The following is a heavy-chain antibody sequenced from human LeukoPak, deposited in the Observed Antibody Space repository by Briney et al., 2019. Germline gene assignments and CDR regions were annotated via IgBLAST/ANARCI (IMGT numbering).Heavy chain of an antibody. J-gene: IGHJ5*02. D-gene: IGHD2-8*01. CDR3: ARDRIGYCTNGVCYTSSSSSWYWFDP. CDR1: GGSISSYY. Sequence: SETLSLTCTVSGGSISSYYWSWIRQPAGKGLEWIRRIYTSGSTNYNPSLKSRATMSVDTSKNQFSLKLSSVTAADTAVYYCARDRIGYCTNGVCYTSSSSSWYWFDPWGQGTLVTVSS. CDR2: IYTSGST. V-gene: IGHV4-4*07.